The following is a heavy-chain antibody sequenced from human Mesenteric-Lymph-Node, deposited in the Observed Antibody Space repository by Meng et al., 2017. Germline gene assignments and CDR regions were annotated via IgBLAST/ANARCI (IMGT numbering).Heavy chain of an antibody. V-gene: IGHV3-73*01. J-gene: IGHJ5*02. CDR3: TRTYYDFWSGYFPGLPPASRSENWFDP. CDR1: GFTFSGSA. D-gene: IGHD3-3*01. Sequence: GESLKISCAASGFTFSGSAMHWVRQASGKGLEWVGRIRSKANSYATAYAASVKGRFTISRDDSKNTAYLQMNSLKTEDTAVYYCTRTYYDFWSGYFPGLPPASRSENWFDPWGQGTLVTVSS. CDR2: IRSKANSYAT.